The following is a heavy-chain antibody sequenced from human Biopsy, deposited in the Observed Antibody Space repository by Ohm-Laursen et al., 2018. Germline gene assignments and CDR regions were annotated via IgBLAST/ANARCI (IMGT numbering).Heavy chain of an antibody. Sequence: ASVKVSCKASGDAFLGYYLHWVRQAPGHGLEWMGSIYTNSGDTDFAQKFQGRVSMTRDTSVSTAYLELSSLRSDDTAIYYCARDLLEWSLPSWGQGTLVTVSS. CDR2: IYTNSGDT. D-gene: IGHD3-3*01. CDR3: ARDLLEWSLPS. J-gene: IGHJ4*02. V-gene: IGHV1-2*02. CDR1: GDAFLGYY.